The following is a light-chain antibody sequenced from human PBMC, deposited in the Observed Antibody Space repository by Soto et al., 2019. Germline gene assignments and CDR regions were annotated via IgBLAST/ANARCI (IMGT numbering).Light chain of an antibody. V-gene: IGLV3-21*02. CDR1: NIGTKS. J-gene: IGLJ2*01. Sequence: SYELTQPPSVSVAPGQTARITCGGDNIGTKSVHWYQQRPGQAPVLVVYDESDRPSRIPERFSGSNSGNTATLTISRVEAGDEADFYCQVWDNSTDHVVFGGGTKLTVL. CDR2: DES. CDR3: QVWDNSTDHVV.